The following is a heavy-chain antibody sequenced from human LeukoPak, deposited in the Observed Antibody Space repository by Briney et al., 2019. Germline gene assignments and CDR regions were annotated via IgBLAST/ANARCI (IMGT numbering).Heavy chain of an antibody. V-gene: IGHV4-39*01. CDR1: GGSISSSSYY. Sequence: SETLSLTCTVSGGSISSSSYYWGWIRQPPGKGLEWIGSIYYSGSTYYNPSLKGRVTISVDTSKNQFSLKLSSVTAADTAVYYCERQGVEVGAMNADYWGQGTLVTVSS. CDR2: IYYSGST. CDR3: ERQGVEVGAMNADY. D-gene: IGHD1-26*01. J-gene: IGHJ4*02.